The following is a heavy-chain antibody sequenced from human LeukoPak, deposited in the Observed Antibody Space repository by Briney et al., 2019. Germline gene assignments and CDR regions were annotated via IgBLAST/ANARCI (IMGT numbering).Heavy chain of an antibody. CDR1: GGSISSYY. Sequence: SETLSLTCTVSGGSISSYYWSWIRQPPGKGLEWIGYIYYSGSTNYNPSLKSRVTISVDTSKNQFSLKLSSVTAADTAVYFCARRDPDYGDAFDIWGQGTMVTVSS. D-gene: IGHD4-17*01. J-gene: IGHJ3*02. CDR2: IYYSGST. V-gene: IGHV4-59*08. CDR3: ARRDPDYGDAFDI.